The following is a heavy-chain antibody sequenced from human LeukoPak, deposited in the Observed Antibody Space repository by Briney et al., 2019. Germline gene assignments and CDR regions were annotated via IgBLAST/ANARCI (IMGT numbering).Heavy chain of an antibody. D-gene: IGHD6-6*01. V-gene: IGHV3-74*01. Sequence: GGSLRLSCAASGFTFSSKTYWMHWVRQAPGKGLVWVSRINYDGTSTNYADSVKGRFTISRDNARDTLHLQMNSLRAEDTAVYYCARHTTDRPNLIDHWGQGTLVTVSS. CDR3: ARHTTDRPNLIDH. CDR1: GFTFSSKTYW. CDR2: INYDGTST. J-gene: IGHJ4*02.